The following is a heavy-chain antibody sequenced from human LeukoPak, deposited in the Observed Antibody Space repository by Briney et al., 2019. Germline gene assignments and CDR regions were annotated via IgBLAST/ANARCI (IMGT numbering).Heavy chain of an antibody. D-gene: IGHD5-12*01. CDR1: GGSISSGGYY. CDR2: IYYSGST. CDR3: ASEVIVATIWGNWFDP. V-gene: IGHV4-31*03. Sequence: SQTLSLTCTVSGGSISSGGYYWSWIRQHPGKGLERIGYIYYSGSTYYNPSLKSRVTISVDTSKNQFSLKLGSVTAADTAVYYCASEVIVATIWGNWFDPWGQGTLVTVSS. J-gene: IGHJ5*02.